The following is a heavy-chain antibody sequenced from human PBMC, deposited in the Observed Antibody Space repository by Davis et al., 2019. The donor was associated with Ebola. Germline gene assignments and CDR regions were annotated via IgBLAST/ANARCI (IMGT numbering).Heavy chain of an antibody. CDR1: GFTFSSYA. V-gene: IGHV3-30*03. Sequence: GESLKISCAASGFTFSSYAMSWVRQAPGKGLEWVAVISYDGSNKYYADSVKGRFTISRDNSKNTLYLQMNSLRAEDTAVYYCATTHSGSYPFDYWGQGTLVTVSS. D-gene: IGHD1-26*01. J-gene: IGHJ4*02. CDR2: ISYDGSNK. CDR3: ATTHSGSYPFDY.